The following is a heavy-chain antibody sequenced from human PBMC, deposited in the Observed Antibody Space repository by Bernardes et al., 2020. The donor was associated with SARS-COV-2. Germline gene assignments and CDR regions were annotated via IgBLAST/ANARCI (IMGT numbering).Heavy chain of an antibody. CDR3: ARDQSWVGLYYYDSSGYAFDH. CDR2: INPNRGDT. D-gene: IGHD3-22*01. V-gene: IGHV1-46*01. Sequence: ASVKVSCRASGYIFTNYYMHWVRQAPGQGLEWMGIINPNRGDTTYAQKFQGRVTMTRDTSTNTMYMELSSLRSEDTAMYYCARDQSWVGLYYYDSSGYAFDHWGQGTLVTVSS. CDR1: GYIFTNYY. J-gene: IGHJ5*02.